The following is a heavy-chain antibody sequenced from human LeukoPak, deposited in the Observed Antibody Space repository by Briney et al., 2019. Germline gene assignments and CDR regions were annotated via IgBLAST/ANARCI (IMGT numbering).Heavy chain of an antibody. J-gene: IGHJ4*02. V-gene: IGHV3-23*01. CDR1: GFTLSRYA. Sequence: GGSLRLSCAASGFTLSRYAMTWVRQGPGKGLEWVSAISGSGSSTYYADSVKGRFTISRDNSKNTLYLQMNSLRAEDTAVYYCAKGGGHGWLFDYWGQGTLVTVSS. CDR3: AKGGGHGWLFDY. CDR2: ISGSGSST. D-gene: IGHD6-19*01.